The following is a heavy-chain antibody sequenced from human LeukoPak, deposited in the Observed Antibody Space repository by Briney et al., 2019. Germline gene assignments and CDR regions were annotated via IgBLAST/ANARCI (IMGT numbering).Heavy chain of an antibody. J-gene: IGHJ4*02. CDR1: GFTFSNYA. CDR3: AKEEGYIYGLLDY. D-gene: IGHD5-18*01. V-gene: IGHV3-23*01. Sequence: GGSLRLSCAASGFTFSNYAMSLVRQAPGKGLEWVSSISGSGGTTYYADSVKGRFTISRDNSKNTLYLQMNSLRAEDTAVYYCAKEEGYIYGLLDYWGQGTLVTVSS. CDR2: ISGSGGTT.